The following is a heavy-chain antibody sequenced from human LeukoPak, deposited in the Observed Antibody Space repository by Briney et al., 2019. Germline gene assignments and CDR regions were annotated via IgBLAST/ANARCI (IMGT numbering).Heavy chain of an antibody. Sequence: GGSLRLSCAASGFTFSSYSMNWVRQAPGKGLEWVSSISSSSSYIYYADSVKGRFTISRDNAKNSLYLQTNSLRAEDTAVYYCARDPGVPAAVLDYWGQGTLVTVSS. J-gene: IGHJ4*02. V-gene: IGHV3-21*01. CDR2: ISSSSSYI. D-gene: IGHD2-2*01. CDR3: ARDPGVPAAVLDY. CDR1: GFTFSSYS.